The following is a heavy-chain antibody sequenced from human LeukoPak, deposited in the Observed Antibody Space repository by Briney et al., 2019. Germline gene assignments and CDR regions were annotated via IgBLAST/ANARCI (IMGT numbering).Heavy chain of an antibody. CDR3: ARGIRGLGGAFYLDL. CDR2: ISTYNSIT. D-gene: IGHD3-3*02. CDR1: GYTFNTHG. J-gene: IGHJ4*02. V-gene: IGHV1-18*01. Sequence: GASVNVSCKASGYTFNTHGLSWVRQAPGQGLEWMGWISTYNSITKVVENPKGRVTMTTDTSTSTAYMELRSLTSDDTAVYYCARGIRGLGGAFYLDLWGQGTLVTVSS.